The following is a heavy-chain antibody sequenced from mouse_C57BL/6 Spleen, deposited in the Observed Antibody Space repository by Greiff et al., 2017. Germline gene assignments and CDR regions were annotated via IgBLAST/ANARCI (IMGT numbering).Heavy chain of an antibody. J-gene: IGHJ3*01. V-gene: IGHV1-5*01. CDR1: GYTFTSYW. CDR2: IYPGNSDT. CDR3: TKGIYYGNYLFAY. Sequence: EVQLQQSGTVLARPGASVKMSCKTSGYTFTSYWMHWVKQRPGQGLEWIGAIYPGNSDTSYNQKFKGKAKLTAVTSASTAYMELSSLTNEDSAVYDCTKGIYYGNYLFAYWGQGTLVTVSA. D-gene: IGHD2-1*01.